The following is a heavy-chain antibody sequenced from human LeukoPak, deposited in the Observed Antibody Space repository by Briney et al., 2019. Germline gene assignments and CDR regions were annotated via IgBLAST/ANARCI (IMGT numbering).Heavy chain of an antibody. CDR2: IYYSGST. CDR3: ARDKSAAGFWSGYYTGMDV. CDR1: GGSISSYY. Sequence: SETLSLTCTVSGGSISSYYWSWIRQPPGKGLEWIGYIYYSGSTNYNPSLKSRVTISVDTSKNQFSLKLSSVTAADTAVYYCARDKSAAGFWSGYYTGMDVWGKGPRSPSPQ. V-gene: IGHV4-59*01. D-gene: IGHD3-3*01. J-gene: IGHJ6*01.